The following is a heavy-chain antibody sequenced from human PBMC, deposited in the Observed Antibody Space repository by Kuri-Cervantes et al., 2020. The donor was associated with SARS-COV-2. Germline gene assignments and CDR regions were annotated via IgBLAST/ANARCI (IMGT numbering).Heavy chain of an antibody. D-gene: IGHD6-25*01. Sequence: GSLRLSCSVSGYFFSNGYYWGWIRQSPGKGLEWIASMYHSGTTFYNPSLSSRVTISVDTSKNQFSLKLSSVTAADTAVYYCASESSVQRFFDYWGQGTPVTVSS. CDR1: GYFFSNGYY. CDR3: ASESSVQRFFDY. V-gene: IGHV4-38-2*02. CDR2: MYHSGTT. J-gene: IGHJ4*02.